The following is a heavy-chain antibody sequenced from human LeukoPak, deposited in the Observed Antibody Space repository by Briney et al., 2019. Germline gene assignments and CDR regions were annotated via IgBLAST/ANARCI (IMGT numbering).Heavy chain of an antibody. CDR2: IYHSGST. V-gene: IGHV4-38-2*02. D-gene: IGHD3-9*01. J-gene: IGHJ3*02. CDR3: ARPYDILTGYRDAFDI. Sequence: SETLSLTCTVSGGSISSGYYWGWIRQPPGKGLEWIGSIYHSGSTYYNPSLKSRVTISVDTSKNQFSLKLSSVTAADTAVYYCARPYDILTGYRDAFDIWGQGTMVTVSS. CDR1: GGSISSGYY.